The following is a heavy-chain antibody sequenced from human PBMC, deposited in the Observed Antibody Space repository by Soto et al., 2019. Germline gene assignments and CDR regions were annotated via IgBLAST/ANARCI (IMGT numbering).Heavy chain of an antibody. CDR3: ARERLTYLDY. CDR2: MNPNSGNT. Sequence: QVQLVQSGAEVKTPGASVKVSCTASGYTFTSYDINWVRQATGQGLEWMGWMNPNSGNTGYAQKFQGRVTMTRSTSISTAYMELSCLRSEDTVVYCCARERLTYLDYWGQGTLVTVSS. D-gene: IGHD3-9*01. J-gene: IGHJ4*02. V-gene: IGHV1-8*02. CDR1: GYTFTSYD.